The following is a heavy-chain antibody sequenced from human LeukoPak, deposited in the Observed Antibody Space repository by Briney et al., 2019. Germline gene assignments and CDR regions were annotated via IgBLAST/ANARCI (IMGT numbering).Heavy chain of an antibody. V-gene: IGHV3-74*01. CDR1: GFTFSTYY. CDR3: ARESSDYGDYDAFDI. CDR2: IVNDGSTT. Sequence: GGSLRLSCAASGFTFSTYYMHWVRQAPGKGLVWVSRIVNDGSTTTYAGSVKGRFTISRDNAKNTLFLQMNSLRVEDTAVYYCARESSDYGDYDAFDIWGQGTMVTVSS. J-gene: IGHJ3*02. D-gene: IGHD4-17*01.